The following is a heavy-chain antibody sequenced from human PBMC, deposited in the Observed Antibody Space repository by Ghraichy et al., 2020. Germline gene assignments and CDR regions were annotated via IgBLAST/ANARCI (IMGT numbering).Heavy chain of an antibody. V-gene: IGHV3-30-3*01. CDR2: ISHDGNNK. D-gene: IGHD5-18*01. Sequence: LSLTCAASGFIFRDYALHWVRQAPGKGLDWVAVISHDGNNKYYADSVRGRFTISRDDSRNTLYLQMNSLTTEDAALYSCARVGRGYSYGQGFDSWGQGTLVTVS. J-gene: IGHJ4*02. CDR1: GFIFRDYA. CDR3: ARVGRGYSYGQGFDS.